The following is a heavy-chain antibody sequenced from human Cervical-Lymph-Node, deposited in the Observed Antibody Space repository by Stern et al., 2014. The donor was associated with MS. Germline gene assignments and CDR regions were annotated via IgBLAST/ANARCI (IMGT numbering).Heavy chain of an antibody. CDR3: ARGDGSGSVDF. V-gene: IGHV4-34*01. D-gene: IGHD3-10*01. CDR2: INHSGSA. J-gene: IGHJ4*02. CDR1: GGSFSGYY. Sequence: QVQLEQWGAGLLKPSETLSLTCAAYGGSFSGYYWSWIRQAPGQGLEWIGEINHSGSATYNPSLKRRITISIDTSTNHISLKLSSVTAAYTAVYYCARGDGSGSVDFWGQGTLVTVSS.